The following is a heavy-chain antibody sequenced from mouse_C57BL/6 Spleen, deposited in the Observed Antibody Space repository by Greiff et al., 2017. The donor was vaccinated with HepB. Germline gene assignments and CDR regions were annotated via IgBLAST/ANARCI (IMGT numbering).Heavy chain of an antibody. CDR2: IDPSDSYT. V-gene: IGHV1-69*01. D-gene: IGHD1-2*01. CDR1: GYTFTSYW. J-gene: IGHJ4*01. Sequence: QVQLQQPGAELVMPGASVKLSCKASGYTFTSYWMHWVKQRPGQGLEWIGEIDPSDSYTNYNQKFKGKSTLTVDKSSSTAYMQLSSLTSEDSAVYYCALTTALDYWGQGTSVTVAS. CDR3: ALTTALDY.